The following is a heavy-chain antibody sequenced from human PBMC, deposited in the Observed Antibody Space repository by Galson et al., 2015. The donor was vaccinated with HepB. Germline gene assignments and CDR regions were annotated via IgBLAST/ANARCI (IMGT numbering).Heavy chain of an antibody. D-gene: IGHD3-10*01. CDR1: GFTFSSYG. Sequence: SLRLSCAASGFTFSSYGMHWVRQAPGKGLEWVAVIWYDGSNKYYADPVKGRFTISRDNSKNTLYLQMNSLRAEDTAVYYCAREINMVRGAFDYWGQGTLVTVSS. CDR2: IWYDGSNK. J-gene: IGHJ4*02. CDR3: AREINMVRGAFDY. V-gene: IGHV3-33*01.